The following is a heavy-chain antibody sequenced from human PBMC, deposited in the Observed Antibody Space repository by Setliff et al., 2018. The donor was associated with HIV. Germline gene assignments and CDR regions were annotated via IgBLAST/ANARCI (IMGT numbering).Heavy chain of an antibody. D-gene: IGHD4-17*01. CDR2: IDPSNSNT. CDR1: GYSFTSYW. V-gene: IGHV5-10-1*01. J-gene: IGHJ4*02. CDR3: ARGFYGDYYFDY. Sequence: GESLKISCKGSGYSFTSYWISWVRQMPGKGLEWMGRIDPSNSNTNYSPSFQGHDTISADKSISTAYLQWSSLKASDTAMYYCARGFYGDYYFDYWGQGTLVTVSS.